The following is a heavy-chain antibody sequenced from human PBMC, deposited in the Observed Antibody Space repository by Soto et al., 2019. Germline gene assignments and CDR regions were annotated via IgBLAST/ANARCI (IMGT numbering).Heavy chain of an antibody. CDR2: LSYDGSNT. CDR1: GFTFSNFA. J-gene: IGHJ6*02. D-gene: IGHD3-3*01. V-gene: IGHV3-30*18. CDR3: AKVQTPFLNYGMDV. Sequence: HPGGSLRLSCAASGFTFSNFAMHWVRQAPGKGLEWVAVLSYDGSNTYYADSVKGRFTTSRDNSRNTVYLQMNSLRAEDTAVYYCAKVQTPFLNYGMDVWGQGTTVTVSS.